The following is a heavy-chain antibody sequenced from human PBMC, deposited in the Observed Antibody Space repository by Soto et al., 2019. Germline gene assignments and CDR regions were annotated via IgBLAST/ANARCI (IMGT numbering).Heavy chain of an antibody. J-gene: IGHJ6*02. V-gene: IGHV1-18*01. CDR2: ISDYNGNT. Sequence: QVQLVQSGAEVRKPGASVKVSCKASGYTFSNYGLSWVRQAPGQGLEWMGWISDYNGNTHYAQKFQGRLIMTTDTSTSTAYVEVRSLTSAATAVYFCAREGYYSGSGTYSTPRYYGMDVWGQGTTVTVSS. D-gene: IGHD3-10*01. CDR3: AREGYYSGSGTYSTPRYYGMDV. CDR1: GYTFSNYG.